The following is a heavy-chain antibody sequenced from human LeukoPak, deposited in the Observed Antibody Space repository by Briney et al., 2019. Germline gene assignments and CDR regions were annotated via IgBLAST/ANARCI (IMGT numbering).Heavy chain of an antibody. Sequence: GGSLRLSCAASGFTVSSNYMSWVRQAPGKGLEWVSVIYSGGSTYYADSVKGRFTISRDNSKNTLYLQMNSLRAEDTAVYYCARVSYDILTGYSLYYYCGMDVWGQGTTVTVSS. D-gene: IGHD3-9*01. CDR2: IYSGGST. CDR1: GFTVSSNY. CDR3: ARVSYDILTGYSLYYYCGMDV. J-gene: IGHJ6*02. V-gene: IGHV3-66*01.